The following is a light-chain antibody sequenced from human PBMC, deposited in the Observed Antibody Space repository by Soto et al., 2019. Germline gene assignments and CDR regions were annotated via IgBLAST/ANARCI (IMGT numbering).Light chain of an antibody. J-gene: IGLJ2*01. CDR3: GTWDSSLSAGV. CDR1: SSNIGNNY. Sequence: QAVVTQPPSVSAAPGQKVTIACSGSSSNIGNNYVSWYPHLPGTAPKLLIYDNNKRPSGIPDRFSGSKSGTSATLGITGLQTGDEADYYCGTWDSSLSAGVFGGGTKVTVL. CDR2: DNN. V-gene: IGLV1-51*01.